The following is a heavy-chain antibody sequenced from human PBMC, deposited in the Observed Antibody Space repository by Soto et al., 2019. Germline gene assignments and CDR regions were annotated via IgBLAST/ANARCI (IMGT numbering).Heavy chain of an antibody. D-gene: IGHD3-16*02. Sequence: ETGPTLVNHTETLTQTCTVSGFSLSNATVGVSWIRQPPGKALEWLAVIYWDDDKRYSPSLENRLTIIKDISRNQVVLTMTNMDPVDTATYYCAHLMITFGGVLADDAFDIWGPGTLVTVSS. CDR3: AHLMITFGGVLADDAFDI. J-gene: IGHJ3*02. CDR2: IYWDDDK. V-gene: IGHV2-5*02. CDR1: GFSLSNATVG.